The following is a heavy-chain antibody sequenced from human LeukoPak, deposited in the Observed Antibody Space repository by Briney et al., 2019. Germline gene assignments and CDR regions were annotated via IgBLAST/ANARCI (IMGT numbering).Heavy chain of an antibody. Sequence: ASVKVSCKASGYGITTYYMHWVRQAPGQGLEWMGTIHPNGDTTTYAQKFQGRVTMTEDASTDTAYMELSSLRSEDTAVYYCATEKYYNYFDYWGQGTLVTVPS. J-gene: IGHJ4*02. CDR1: GYGITTYY. CDR3: ATEKYYNYFDY. D-gene: IGHD3-10*01. CDR2: IHPNGDTT. V-gene: IGHV1-46*01.